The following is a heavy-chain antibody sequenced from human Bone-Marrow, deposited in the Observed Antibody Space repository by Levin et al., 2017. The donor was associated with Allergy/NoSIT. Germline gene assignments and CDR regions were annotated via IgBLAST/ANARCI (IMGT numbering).Heavy chain of an antibody. D-gene: IGHD3-22*01. V-gene: IGHV4-59*01. J-gene: IGHJ5*02. Sequence: ESLKISCTVSGGSISSYYWNWIRQPPGKGLEWIGYIYSSGNTNYNPSLKSRVTISVDTSKNQFSLKLSSVTAADTAIYYCARDLSSSGELVSWGQGTLVTVSS. CDR3: ARDLSSSGELVS. CDR2: IYSSGNT. CDR1: GGSISSYY.